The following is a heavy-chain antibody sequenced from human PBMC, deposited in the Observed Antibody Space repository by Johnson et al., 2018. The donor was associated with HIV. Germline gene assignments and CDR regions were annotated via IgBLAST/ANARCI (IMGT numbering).Heavy chain of an antibody. J-gene: IGHJ3*02. Sequence: MQLVESGGGLIQPGGSLRLSCAASGFTVSSNYMSWVRQAPGKGLAWVSVIYSGGSTYYADSVKGRFTISRDNSKNTLYLQMNSLRPEDTAVYYCARSSGYYGTDAFDIWGQGTMVTVSS. CDR3: ARSSGYYGTDAFDI. D-gene: IGHD3-22*01. CDR1: GFTVSSNY. V-gene: IGHV3-66*03. CDR2: IYSGGST.